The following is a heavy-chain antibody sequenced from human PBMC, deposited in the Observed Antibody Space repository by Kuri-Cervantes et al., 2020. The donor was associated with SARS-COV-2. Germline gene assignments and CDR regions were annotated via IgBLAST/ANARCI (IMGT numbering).Heavy chain of an antibody. V-gene: IGHV4-59*01. J-gene: IGHJ5*02. CDR3: ARDLYSSGLEYNWFDP. CDR2: IYYSGST. CDR1: GGSISSYY. D-gene: IGHD6-19*01. Sequence: GSLRLSCTVSGGSISSYYWSWIRQPPGKGLEWIGYIYYSGSTNYTPSLKSRVTISVDTSKNQFSLKLSSVTAADTAVYYCARDLYSSGLEYNWFDPWGQGTLVTVSS.